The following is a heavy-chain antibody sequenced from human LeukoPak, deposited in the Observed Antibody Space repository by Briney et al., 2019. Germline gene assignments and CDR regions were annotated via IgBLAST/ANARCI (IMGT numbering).Heavy chain of an antibody. Sequence: ASVKVSCKSSGGTFSSYAIRWVRQAPGQGLEWMGRIIPILGIANYAQKFQGRVTITADKSTSTAYMGLSSLRSEDTAVYYCARGPFYYYGMDVWGQGTTVTVSS. CDR2: IIPILGIA. J-gene: IGHJ6*02. CDR3: ARGPFYYYGMDV. CDR1: GGTFSSYA. V-gene: IGHV1-69*04.